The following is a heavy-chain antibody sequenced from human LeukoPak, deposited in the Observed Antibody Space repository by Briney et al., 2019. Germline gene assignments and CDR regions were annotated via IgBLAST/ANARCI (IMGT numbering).Heavy chain of an antibody. V-gene: IGHV4-34*01. Sequence: MTSETLSLTCAVYGGSFSGYYWSWIRQPPGKGLEWIGEINHSGSTNYNPSLKSRVTISVDTSKNQFSLKLSSVTAADTAVYYCARASTIYRNWFDPWGQGTLVTVSS. CDR3: ARASTIYRNWFDP. CDR1: GGSFSGYY. D-gene: IGHD5/OR15-5a*01. CDR2: INHSGST. J-gene: IGHJ5*02.